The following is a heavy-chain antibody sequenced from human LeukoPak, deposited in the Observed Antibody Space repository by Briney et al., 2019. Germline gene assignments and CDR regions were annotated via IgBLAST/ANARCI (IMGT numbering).Heavy chain of an antibody. J-gene: IGHJ4*02. V-gene: IGHV3-23*01. D-gene: IGHD1-7*01. Sequence: GGSLRLSCAASGFTFTTYWMGWVRQAPGKGLEWVSGISGSGGGTYYADSVKGRFSISRDISKNTLYLQMNSLRAEDTAIYYCAKDGKTRNWNYFQAKPVYWGQGTLVTVSS. CDR1: GFTFTTYW. CDR3: AKDGKTRNWNYFQAKPVY. CDR2: ISGSGGGT.